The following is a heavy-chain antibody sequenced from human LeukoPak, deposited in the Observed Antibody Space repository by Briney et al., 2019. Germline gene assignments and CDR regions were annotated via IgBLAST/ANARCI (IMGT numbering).Heavy chain of an antibody. CDR2: ISYDGSNK. J-gene: IGHJ4*02. Sequence: GGSLRLSCAASGFTFSSYAMHWVRQAPGKGLERVAVISYDGSNKYYADSVKGRFTISRDNSKNTLYLQMNSLRAEDTAVYYCAKTPYYDFWSGYYPYFDYWGQGTLVTVSS. V-gene: IGHV3-30-3*02. D-gene: IGHD3-3*01. CDR1: GFTFSSYA. CDR3: AKTPYYDFWSGYYPYFDY.